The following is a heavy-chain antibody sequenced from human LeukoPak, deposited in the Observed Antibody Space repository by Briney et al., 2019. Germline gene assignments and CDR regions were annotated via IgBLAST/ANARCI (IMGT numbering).Heavy chain of an antibody. Sequence: GRSLRLSCAASGLTFSSYGMHWVRQAPGKGLEWVAVISYDGCNKYYADSVKGRFTISRENSKHTLYLQMNSLRAEDTAVYYCAKVPTYYYDSSGYLEDPYFDYWGQGTLVTVSS. V-gene: IGHV3-30*18. J-gene: IGHJ4*02. CDR1: GLTFSSYG. D-gene: IGHD3-22*01. CDR2: ISYDGCNK. CDR3: AKVPTYYYDSSGYLEDPYFDY.